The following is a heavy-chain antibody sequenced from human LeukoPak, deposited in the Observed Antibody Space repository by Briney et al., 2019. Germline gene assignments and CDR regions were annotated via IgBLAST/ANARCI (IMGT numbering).Heavy chain of an antibody. CDR2: IPNSGGA. CDR3: ARGFGDGFREDY. CDR1: GYTFTGYY. Sequence: ASVKVFCKASGYTFTGYYIHWVRQAPGQGLEWMGWIPNSGGAKYAQKFQGRVTMTRDTSISTAYMELSRLRSDDTAMYYCARGFGDGFREDYWGQGTLVTVSS. D-gene: IGHD5-24*01. J-gene: IGHJ4*02. V-gene: IGHV1-2*02.